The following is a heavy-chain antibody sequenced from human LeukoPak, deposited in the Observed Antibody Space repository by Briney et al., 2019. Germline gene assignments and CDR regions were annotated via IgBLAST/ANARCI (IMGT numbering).Heavy chain of an antibody. J-gene: IGHJ4*02. V-gene: IGHV3-64D*06. D-gene: IGHD6-19*01. CDR2: ISRNGDST. Sequence: PGGSLRLSCSASGSTFSNFAMHWVRQAPGKGLEYVSAISRNGDSTYYADSVKGRFTISRDNSKNTLYLQMSSLRTEDTAVYYCVNQISGWVYWGQGTLVTVSS. CDR3: VNQISGWVY. CDR1: GSTFSNFA.